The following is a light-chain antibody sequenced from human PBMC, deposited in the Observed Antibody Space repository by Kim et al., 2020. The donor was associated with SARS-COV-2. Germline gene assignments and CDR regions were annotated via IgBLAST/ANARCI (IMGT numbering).Light chain of an antibody. J-gene: IGKJ1*01. Sequence: ASVGDRVTITCRASHVIAHYLAWYQQKPGKSPNLLISATSALHSGVPSRFSGSGSGTEFTLTISSLHPDDVATYYCQQYNSAPWTFGLGTKVDIK. CDR2: ATS. V-gene: IGKV1-27*01. CDR1: HVIAHY. CDR3: QQYNSAPWT.